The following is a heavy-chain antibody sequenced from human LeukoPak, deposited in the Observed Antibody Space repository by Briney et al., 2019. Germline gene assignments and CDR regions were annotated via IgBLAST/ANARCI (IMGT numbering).Heavy chain of an antibody. Sequence: GRSLRLSCAASGFTFSSYGMHWGRQAPGKGLEWVAVIWYDGSNKYYADSVKGRFTISRDNPKNTLYLQMNSLRAEDTAVYYCARENPYSSSSYYYYGMDVWGQGTTVTVSS. CDR1: GFTFSSYG. D-gene: IGHD6-6*01. V-gene: IGHV3-33*01. CDR2: IWYDGSNK. CDR3: ARENPYSSSSYYYYGMDV. J-gene: IGHJ6*02.